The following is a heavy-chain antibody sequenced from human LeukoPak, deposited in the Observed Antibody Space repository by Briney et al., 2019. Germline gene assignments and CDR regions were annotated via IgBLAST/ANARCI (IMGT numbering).Heavy chain of an antibody. CDR2: ISYDGSNK. CDR3: AKLAVAGTIDDAFDI. D-gene: IGHD6-19*01. Sequence: GGSLRLSCAASGFTFSSYGMHWVRQAPGKGLGWVAVISYDGSNKYYADSVKGRFTISRDNSKNTLYLQMNSLRAEDTAVYYCAKLAVAGTIDDAFDIWGQGTTVTVSS. V-gene: IGHV3-30*18. CDR1: GFTFSSYG. J-gene: IGHJ3*02.